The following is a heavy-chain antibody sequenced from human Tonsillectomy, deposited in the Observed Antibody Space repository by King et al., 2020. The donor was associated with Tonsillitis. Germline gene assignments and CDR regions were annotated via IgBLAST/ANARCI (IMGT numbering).Heavy chain of an antibody. J-gene: IGHJ4*02. CDR1: GFTFSSYA. Sequence: VQLVESGGGVVQPGRSLRLSCAASGFTFSSYAMHWVRQAPGKGLEWVAFISYDGNHKYYADSVKGRFTISRDNSKNTLYLQMNSLRAEDTAVYYCARDPRYSSSPHFDYWGQGTLVTVSS. CDR2: ISYDGNHK. V-gene: IGHV3-30-3*01. CDR3: ARDPRYSSSPHFDY. D-gene: IGHD6-13*01.